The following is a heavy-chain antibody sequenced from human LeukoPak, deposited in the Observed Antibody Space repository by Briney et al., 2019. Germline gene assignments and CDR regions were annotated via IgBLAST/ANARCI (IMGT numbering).Heavy chain of an antibody. D-gene: IGHD1-20*01. CDR2: ISAYNGNT. CDR3: ARAHSGITGTTIGWFDP. CDR1: GYTFTSYG. J-gene: IGHJ5*02. Sequence: ASAKVSCKASGYTFTSYGISWVRQAPGQGLEWMGWISAYNGNTNYAQKLQGRVTMTTDTSTSTAYMELSSLRSEDTAVYYCARAHSGITGTTIGWFDPWGQGTLVTVSS. V-gene: IGHV1-18*01.